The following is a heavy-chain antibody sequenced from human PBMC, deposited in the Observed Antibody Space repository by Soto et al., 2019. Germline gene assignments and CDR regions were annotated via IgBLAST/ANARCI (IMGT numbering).Heavy chain of an antibody. Sequence: QGQLVQSGAEVKKPGASVNVSCKASGYTSSIYGISWVRQAPGQGLEWMAWISGYNGNIKYAQKFQGRVTVATDTATHGAYMDLRGPRSDATAVYYCARDVSGGTYPWFFDLWGRGTLVTVSS. CDR3: ARDVSGGTYPWFFDL. J-gene: IGHJ2*01. V-gene: IGHV1-18*04. CDR1: GYTSSIYG. CDR2: ISGYNGNI. D-gene: IGHD1-26*01.